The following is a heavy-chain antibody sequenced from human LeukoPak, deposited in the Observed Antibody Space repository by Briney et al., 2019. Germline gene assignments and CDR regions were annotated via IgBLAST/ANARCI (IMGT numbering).Heavy chain of an antibody. CDR1: GGSFSGYY. V-gene: IGHV4-34*01. Sequence: PSETLSLTCAVYGGSFSGYYWSWIRQPPGKWLEWIGEINHSGSTNYNPSLKSRVTISVDTSKNQFSLKLSSVTAADTAVYYCASRFRNWANRKTYYFDYWGQGTLVTVSS. D-gene: IGHD7-27*01. CDR3: ASRFRNWANRKTYYFDY. CDR2: INHSGST. J-gene: IGHJ4*02.